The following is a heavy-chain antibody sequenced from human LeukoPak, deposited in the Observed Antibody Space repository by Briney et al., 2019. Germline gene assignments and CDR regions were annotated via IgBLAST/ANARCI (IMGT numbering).Heavy chain of an antibody. D-gene: IGHD2-21*02. CDR3: AKGRGIVVVTGPDY. CDR2: INGSGGST. V-gene: IGHV3-23*01. CDR1: GFTFSSYA. Sequence: GGSLRLSCAASGFTFSSYATNWVRQAPGKGLEWVSGINGSGGSTYYADSVKGRFTISRDNSKNTLYLQMNNLRAEDTAVYYCAKGRGIVVVTGPDYWGQGTLVTVSS. J-gene: IGHJ4*02.